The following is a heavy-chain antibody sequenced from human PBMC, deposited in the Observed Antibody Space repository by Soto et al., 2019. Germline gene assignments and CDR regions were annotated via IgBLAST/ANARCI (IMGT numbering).Heavy chain of an antibody. CDR3: ARSQGSSTSLEIYYYYYYGMDV. J-gene: IGHJ6*02. V-gene: IGHV1-69*01. Sequence: QVQLVQSGAEVKKTGSSVKVSYKASGGTFSSYAISWVRQAPGQGLEWMGGIIPISGTANYAQKFQGRVTITADESTSTAYIELSSLRSEDTAVYYCARSQGSSTSLEIYYYYYYGMDVWGQGTTITVSS. CDR1: GGTFSSYA. D-gene: IGHD2-2*01. CDR2: IIPISGTA.